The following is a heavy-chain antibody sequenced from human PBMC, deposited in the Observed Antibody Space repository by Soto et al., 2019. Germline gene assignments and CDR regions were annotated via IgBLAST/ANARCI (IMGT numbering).Heavy chain of an antibody. CDR3: ARVEAIVGATSRWFDP. CDR1: GGSVSSGSYY. D-gene: IGHD1-26*01. J-gene: IGHJ5*02. V-gene: IGHV4-61*01. Sequence: AETLSLTCTVSGGSVSSGSYYWSWIRQPPGKGLEWIGYIYYSGSTNYNPSLKSRVTISVDTSKNQFSLKLSSVTAADTAVYYCARVEAIVGATSRWFDPWGQGTLVTVSS. CDR2: IYYSGST.